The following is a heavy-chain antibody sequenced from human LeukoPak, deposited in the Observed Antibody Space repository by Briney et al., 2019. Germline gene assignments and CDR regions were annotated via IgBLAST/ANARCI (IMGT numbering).Heavy chain of an antibody. Sequence: SETLSLTCTVSGGSISSYYWSWIRQPPGKGLEWIGYIYHSGSTYYNPSLKSRVTISVDRSKNQFSLKLSSVTAADTAVYYCARVSTVTKYFDYWGQGTLVTVSS. V-gene: IGHV4-59*12. CDR1: GGSISSYY. D-gene: IGHD4-17*01. J-gene: IGHJ4*02. CDR3: ARVSTVTKYFDY. CDR2: IYHSGST.